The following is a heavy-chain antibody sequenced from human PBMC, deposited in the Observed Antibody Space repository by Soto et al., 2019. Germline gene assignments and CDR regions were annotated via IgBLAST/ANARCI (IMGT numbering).Heavy chain of an antibody. J-gene: IGHJ5*02. CDR2: IYHSGST. CDR1: GGSISSGGYS. CDR3: ARGPSP. V-gene: IGHV4-30-2*01. Sequence: PSETLSLTCAVSGGSISSGGYSWSWIRQPPGKGLEWIGYIYHSGSTYYNPSLKSRVTISEDRSKNQFSLKLSSVTAADTAVYYCARGPSPWGQGTLVTVSS.